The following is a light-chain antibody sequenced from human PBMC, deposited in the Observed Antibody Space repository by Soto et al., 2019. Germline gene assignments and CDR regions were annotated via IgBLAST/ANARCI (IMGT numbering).Light chain of an antibody. CDR2: DAS. CDR1: QSVRNN. CDR3: QQYNNWPPWT. V-gene: IGKV3-15*01. Sequence: EIVMTQSPAAMSASPGEGATLSCKASQSVRNNLAWYQQKPGQAPRLLIYDASTRATGIPARFSGSGSGTDFTLTISSLQSEDFAVYYCQQYNNWPPWTFGQGTKVESK. J-gene: IGKJ1*01.